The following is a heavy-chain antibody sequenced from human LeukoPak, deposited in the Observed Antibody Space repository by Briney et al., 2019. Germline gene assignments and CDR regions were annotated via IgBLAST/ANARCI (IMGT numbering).Heavy chain of an antibody. Sequence: PGGSLRLSCAASGFTFSSYAMHWVRQASGKGLEWVAVISYDGSNKYYADSVKGRFTISRDDSKNTLYLQMNSLRAEDTAVYYCARAAGAARPTYYYYGMDVWGQGTTVTVSS. J-gene: IGHJ6*02. V-gene: IGHV3-30-3*01. CDR1: GFTFSSYA. D-gene: IGHD6-6*01. CDR3: ARAAGAARPTYYYYGMDV. CDR2: ISYDGSNK.